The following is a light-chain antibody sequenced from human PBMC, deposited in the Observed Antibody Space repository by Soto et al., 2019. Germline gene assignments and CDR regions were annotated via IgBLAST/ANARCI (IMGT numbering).Light chain of an antibody. Sequence: EIVMTQSPATLSVSPGERATLSCRASQSVSSNLAWYQQKPGQAPRLLIYGASTRATGIPVRFSGSGSGTAFTLTISSVQAEDFAVYYCQQYNNWPPWTFGQGNKVEIK. J-gene: IGKJ1*01. CDR2: GAS. CDR3: QQYNNWPPWT. V-gene: IGKV3-15*01. CDR1: QSVSSN.